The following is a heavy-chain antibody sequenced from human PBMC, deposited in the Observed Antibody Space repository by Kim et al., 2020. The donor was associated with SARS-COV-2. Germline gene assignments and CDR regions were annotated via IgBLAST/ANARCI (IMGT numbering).Heavy chain of an antibody. J-gene: IGHJ6*02. Sequence: GGSLRLSCAASGFTFSDYYMSWIRQAPGKGLEWVSYISSSGSTIYYADSVKGRFTISRDNAKNSLYLQMNSLRAEDTAVYYCAREVGAVAGTDYYYYGMDVWGQGTTVTVSS. D-gene: IGHD6-19*01. V-gene: IGHV3-11*01. CDR1: GFTFSDYY. CDR3: AREVGAVAGTDYYYYGMDV. CDR2: ISSSGSTI.